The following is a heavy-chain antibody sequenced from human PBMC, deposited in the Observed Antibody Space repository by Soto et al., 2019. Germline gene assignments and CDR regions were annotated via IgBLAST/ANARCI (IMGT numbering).Heavy chain of an antibody. CDR3: ASISYHSGSASSPLHY. Sequence: QVQLQESGPGLVKPSETLSLTCTVSGGSISSYYWTWIRQPPGKGLEWIGFIYNSGSTHYNPSLTRRATISVPTSTTPFSLNLRSVPAAATAVYYSASISYHSGSASSPLHYWGQGTLVTVSS. CDR2: IYNSGST. D-gene: IGHD3-10*01. J-gene: IGHJ4*02. V-gene: IGHV4-59*08. CDR1: GGSISSYY.